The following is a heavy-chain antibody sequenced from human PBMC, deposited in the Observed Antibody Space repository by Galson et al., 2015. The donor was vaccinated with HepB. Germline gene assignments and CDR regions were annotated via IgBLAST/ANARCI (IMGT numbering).Heavy chain of an antibody. D-gene: IGHD2-2*01. CDR1: GYTFTSYG. CDR2: ISAYNGNT. J-gene: IGHJ5*02. Sequence: SVKVSCKASGYTFTSYGISWVRQAPGQGLEWMGWISAYNGNTNYAQKLQGRVTMTTDTSTSTAYMELRSLRSDDTAVYYCARLEGYCSSTSCSGWFAHWGQGTLVTVSS. V-gene: IGHV1-18*04. CDR3: ARLEGYCSSTSCSGWFAH.